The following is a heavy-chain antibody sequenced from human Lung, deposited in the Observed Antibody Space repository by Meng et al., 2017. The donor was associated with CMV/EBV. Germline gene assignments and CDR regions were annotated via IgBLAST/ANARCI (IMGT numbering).Heavy chain of an antibody. CDR2: IYHSGRT. Sequence: QGPLREPGPRLGKASGTLSPTCCASGGSISSSNWVSWVRQPPGQVLEWIGEIYHSGRTNYNPSLKSRVTISVDKSKNQFSLKLSSVTAADTAVYYCASFPPQGKQWLVTDYWGQGTLVTVSS. CDR1: GGSISSSNW. D-gene: IGHD6-19*01. V-gene: IGHV4-4*02. J-gene: IGHJ4*02. CDR3: ASFPPQGKQWLVTDY.